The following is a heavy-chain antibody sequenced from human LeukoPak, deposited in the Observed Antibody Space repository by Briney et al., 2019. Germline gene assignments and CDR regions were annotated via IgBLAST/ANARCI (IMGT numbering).Heavy chain of an antibody. V-gene: IGHV1-2*02. CDR3: ARVSPSPGYSLTSFDI. D-gene: IGHD2-15*01. J-gene: IGHJ3*02. CDR2: INPNSGGT. CDR1: GYTFTGYY. Sequence: ASVKVSCKASGYTFTGYYMHWVRQAPGQGLEWMGWINPNSGGTNYAQKFQGRVTMTRDTSISTAYMELSRLRSDDTAVYYCARVSPSPGYSLTSFDIWGQGTMVTVSS.